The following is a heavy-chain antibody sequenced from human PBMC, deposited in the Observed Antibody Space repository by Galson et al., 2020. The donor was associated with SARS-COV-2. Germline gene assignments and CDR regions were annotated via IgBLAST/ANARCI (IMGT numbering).Heavy chain of an antibody. Sequence: SLKISCAASGFTFDDYAMHWVRQAPGKGLEWVSGISWNSGSIGYADSVKGRFTISRDNAKNSLYLQMNSLRAEDTALYYCAQERGYGYGFAYWGQGTLVTVAS. CDR1: GFTFDDYA. D-gene: IGHD5-18*01. J-gene: IGHJ4*02. CDR3: AQERGYGYGFAY. CDR2: ISWNSGSI. V-gene: IGHV3-9*01.